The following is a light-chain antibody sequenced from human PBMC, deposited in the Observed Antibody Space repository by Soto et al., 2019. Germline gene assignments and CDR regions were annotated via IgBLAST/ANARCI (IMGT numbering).Light chain of an antibody. CDR1: QYISSY. Sequence: DIQMTQSPSSLSASVGDRVTITCRSSQYISSYLNWYQQIPGKAPKLLIYAASSLQTGVPSKFTGSGSGTDFTLTITSLQLEDFGTYYCQQSYSTPFTFGPGTRVDIK. V-gene: IGKV1-39*01. J-gene: IGKJ3*01. CDR3: QQSYSTPFT. CDR2: AAS.